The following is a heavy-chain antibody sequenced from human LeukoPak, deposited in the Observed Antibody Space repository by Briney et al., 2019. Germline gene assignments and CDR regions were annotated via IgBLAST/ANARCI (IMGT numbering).Heavy chain of an antibody. CDR1: GFTFTSSG. CDR3: AKDSVALNGMYDPFDI. Sequence: GGSLRLSCSASGFTFTSSGMSWVRQAPGKGLEWVSAISGSGGSTYYADPVKGRFTISRDNSKNTLYLQMNSLRPEDTAVYYCAKDSVALNGMYDPFDIWGQGTMVTVSS. J-gene: IGHJ3*02. CDR2: ISGSGGST. V-gene: IGHV3-23*01. D-gene: IGHD2-8*01.